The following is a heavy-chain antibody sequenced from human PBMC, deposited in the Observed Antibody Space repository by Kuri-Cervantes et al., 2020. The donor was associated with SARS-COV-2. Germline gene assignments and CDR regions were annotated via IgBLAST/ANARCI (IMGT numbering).Heavy chain of an antibody. J-gene: IGHJ6*02. V-gene: IGHV3-23*01. CDR1: GLTFSAYA. CDR3: ARALPGRQLPPRGYYYYGMDV. CDR2: ISSRGGST. Sequence: GESLKISCTVSGLTFSAYAMTWVRQAPGKGLEWVSTISSRGGSTFYADSVKGRFTISRDNSKNTLYLQMNSLRAEDTAVYYCARALPGRQLPPRGYYYYGMDVWGQGTTVTVSS. D-gene: IGHD2-2*01.